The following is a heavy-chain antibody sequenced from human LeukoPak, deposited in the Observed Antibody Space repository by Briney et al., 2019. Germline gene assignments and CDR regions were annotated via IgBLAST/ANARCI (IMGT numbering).Heavy chain of an antibody. CDR3: ARAPTMTPSMNYYYMDV. Sequence: SETLSLTCTVSGGSISNYYWSWIRQPPGRGLEWIGYISYSEDTNYNPSLKSRVTISVDTSKNQFSLKLNSVTAADTAVYYCARAPTMTPSMNYYYMDVWGKGTTVIVSS. D-gene: IGHD4-17*01. V-gene: IGHV4-59*01. CDR1: GGSISNYY. CDR2: ISYSEDT. J-gene: IGHJ6*03.